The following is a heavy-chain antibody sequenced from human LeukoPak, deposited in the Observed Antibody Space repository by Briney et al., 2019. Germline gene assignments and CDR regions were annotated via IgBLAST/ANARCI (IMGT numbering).Heavy chain of an antibody. J-gene: IGHJ4*02. Sequence: GSLRLSCAVSGLTFGSYWTTWVRRAPGKGLELVANINQAGSEKNYEDSAKARFTISRDNVKNSVYLQMNSLRVEDTAVYYCARVGCSSTSCLANWGLGTLVTVSS. CDR2: INQAGSEK. CDR1: GLTFGSYW. CDR3: ARVGCSSTSCLAN. D-gene: IGHD2-2*01. V-gene: IGHV3-7*01.